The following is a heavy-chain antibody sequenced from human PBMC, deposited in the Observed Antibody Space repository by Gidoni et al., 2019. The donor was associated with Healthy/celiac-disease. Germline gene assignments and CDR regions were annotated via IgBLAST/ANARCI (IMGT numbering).Heavy chain of an antibody. Sequence: QVQLVESGGGVVQPGRSLRLSCAASGFPFSSSGMHWVRQAPGKGLEWVAVIWYDGSNKYDADSVKGRFTISRDNSKNTLYLQMNSLRAEDTAVYYCARDRGIAARSDFYYYYGMDVWGQGTTVTVSS. J-gene: IGHJ6*02. D-gene: IGHD6-6*01. CDR1: GFPFSSSG. CDR2: IWYDGSNK. CDR3: ARDRGIAARSDFYYYYGMDV. V-gene: IGHV3-33*08.